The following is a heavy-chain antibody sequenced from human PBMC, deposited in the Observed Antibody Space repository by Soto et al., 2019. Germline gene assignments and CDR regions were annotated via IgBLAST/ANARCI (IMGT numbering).Heavy chain of an antibody. V-gene: IGHV1-3*01. Sequence: ASVKLSCKASGYTFTSYAMHWVRQAPGQRLEWMGWINADNGYTKYSQKFQGRVTITRDTSASTAYMELSSLRSEDTAVYYCARSWYSGSYLGFDPWGQGTLVTVSS. J-gene: IGHJ5*02. D-gene: IGHD1-26*01. CDR3: ARSWYSGSYLGFDP. CDR2: INADNGYT. CDR1: GYTFTSYA.